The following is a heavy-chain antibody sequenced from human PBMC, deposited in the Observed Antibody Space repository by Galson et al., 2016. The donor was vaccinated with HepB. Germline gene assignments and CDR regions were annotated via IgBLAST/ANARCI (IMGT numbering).Heavy chain of an antibody. J-gene: IGHJ4*02. V-gene: IGHV3-23*01. Sequence: SLRLSCAASGFSFSHYWMSWVRQAPGKGLECVTVVSGNGVSTDYADSVKGRFTVSRDKSKNTMFLQMNSLRAEDTAVDYCARLDQGRSDYFDWWGQGTLVTVSS. CDR2: VSGNGVST. CDR3: ARLDQGRSDYFDW. CDR1: GFSFSHYW. D-gene: IGHD1/OR15-1a*01.